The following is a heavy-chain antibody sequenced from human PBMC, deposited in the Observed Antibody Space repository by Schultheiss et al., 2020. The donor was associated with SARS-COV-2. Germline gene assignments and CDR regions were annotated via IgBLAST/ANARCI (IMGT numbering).Heavy chain of an antibody. CDR1: GGSISTSY. CDR2: ISDAGRT. V-gene: IGHV4-59*08. CDR3: ARHHCQRCQLGN. J-gene: IGHJ4*02. D-gene: IGHD4/OR15-4a*01. Sequence: TLSLTCTVSGGSISTSYWAWIRQPPGKGLEWIGYISDAGRTNYNPSLTSRVTISADPSKKQISLNLTSVTAADTAVYYCARHHCQRCQLGNWGQGTLVTVSS.